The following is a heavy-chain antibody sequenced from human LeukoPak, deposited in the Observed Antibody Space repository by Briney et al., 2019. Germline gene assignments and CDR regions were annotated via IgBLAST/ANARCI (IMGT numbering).Heavy chain of an antibody. CDR3: AKDGSVRSSGYYLITPRGLDY. J-gene: IGHJ4*02. D-gene: IGHD3-22*01. Sequence: GRSLRLSCAASGFTFDDYSMHWVRQAPGKGLEWVSGISLNSGSIVYAYSVKGRFTISRDNAKNYLYLQMNSLRAEDTALYYCAKDGSVRSSGYYLITPRGLDYWGQGTLVTVSS. V-gene: IGHV3-9*01. CDR1: GFTFDDYS. CDR2: ISLNSGSI.